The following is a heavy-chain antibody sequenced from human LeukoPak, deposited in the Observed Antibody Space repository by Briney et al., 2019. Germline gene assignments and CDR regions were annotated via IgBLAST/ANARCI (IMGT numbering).Heavy chain of an antibody. Sequence: PGGSLRLSCAASGFTFSSFGMSWVRQAPGKGLEWVSSISGSGDRTYNAGSVKGRFTVSRDNSKNTLYLQMDSLRAEDTAIYYCAKDSLWFGESYYFHYWGQGTLVTVSS. D-gene: IGHD3-10*01. CDR2: ISGSGDRT. V-gene: IGHV3-23*01. CDR3: AKDSLWFGESYYFHY. CDR1: GFTFSSFG. J-gene: IGHJ4*02.